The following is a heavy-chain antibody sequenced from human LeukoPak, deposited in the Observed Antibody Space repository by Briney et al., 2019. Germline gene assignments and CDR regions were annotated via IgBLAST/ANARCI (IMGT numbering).Heavy chain of an antibody. V-gene: IGHV3-23*01. CDR2: IGASGGST. Sequence: GGSLRLSCATSGFTFSSYAMSWVRQAPGKGLEWVSGIGASGGSTYYADSVKGRFTISRDNSKNTLYLQMNSLRAEDTAVYYCAKDYYYDSSGYPGGAFDIWGQGTMVTVSS. CDR3: AKDYYYDSSGYPGGAFDI. CDR1: GFTFSSYA. J-gene: IGHJ3*02. D-gene: IGHD3-22*01.